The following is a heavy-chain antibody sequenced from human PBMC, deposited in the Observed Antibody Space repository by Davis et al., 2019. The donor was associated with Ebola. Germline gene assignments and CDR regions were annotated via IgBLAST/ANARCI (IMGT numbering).Heavy chain of an antibody. D-gene: IGHD2-8*01. J-gene: IGHJ4*02. CDR3: ARNGVSRNFDY. V-gene: IGHV1-18*01. Sequence: ASVQVSCKASGYIFTSYGISWVRQAPGQGLEWMGWIMPYNDNTKYAQKVQGRVTMTTDTSTNTAYMDLRGLRSDDTAVYYCARNGVSRNFDYWGQGTVVTVSS. CDR2: IMPYNDNT. CDR1: GYIFTSYG.